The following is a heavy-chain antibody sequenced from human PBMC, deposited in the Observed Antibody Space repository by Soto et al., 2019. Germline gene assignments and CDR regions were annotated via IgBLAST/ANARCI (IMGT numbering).Heavy chain of an antibody. V-gene: IGHV3-33*01. CDR1: GFTFSSYG. CDR2: IWYDGSNK. Sequence: QVQLVESGGGVVQPGRSLRLSCAASGFTFSSYGMHWVRQAPGKGLEWVAVIWYDGSNKYYADSVKGRFTISRDNSKNTLYLQMNSPRAEDTAVYYCARDQAAAGTDRYWYFDLWGRGTLVTVSS. J-gene: IGHJ2*01. CDR3: ARDQAAAGTDRYWYFDL. D-gene: IGHD6-13*01.